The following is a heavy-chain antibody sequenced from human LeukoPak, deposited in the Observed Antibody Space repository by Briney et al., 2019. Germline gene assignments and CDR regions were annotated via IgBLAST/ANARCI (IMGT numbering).Heavy chain of an antibody. CDR1: GGSFSGYY. CDR2: IYYSGST. D-gene: IGHD6-13*01. J-gene: IGHJ4*02. Sequence: SETLSLTCAVYGGSFSGYYWSWIRQPPGKGLEWIGYIYYSGSTYYNPSLKSRVTISVDTSKNQFSLKLSSVTAADTAVYYCASVAIAAADSKFDYWGQGTLVTVSS. V-gene: IGHV4-59*12. CDR3: ASVAIAAADSKFDY.